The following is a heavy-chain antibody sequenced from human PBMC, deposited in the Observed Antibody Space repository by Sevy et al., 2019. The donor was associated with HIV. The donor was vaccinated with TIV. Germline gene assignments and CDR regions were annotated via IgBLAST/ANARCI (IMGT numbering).Heavy chain of an antibody. CDR1: GFTFSNAC. Sequence: GGSLRLSCAASGFTFSNACMSWVRQAPGKGLEWVGRIKSKTDGGTTDYAAPVKGRFTISRDDSKNTLYLQMNSLKTEDKAVYYCTTDRVGATFSVDYRGQGTLVTVSS. V-gene: IGHV3-15*01. J-gene: IGHJ4*02. CDR3: TTDRVGATFSVDY. CDR2: IKSKTDGGTT. D-gene: IGHD1-26*01.